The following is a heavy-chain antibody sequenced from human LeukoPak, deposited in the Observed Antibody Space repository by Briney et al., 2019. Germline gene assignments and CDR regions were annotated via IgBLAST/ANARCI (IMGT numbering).Heavy chain of an antibody. CDR3: ARDCVNYYDSSGYGV. V-gene: IGHV3-30*04. CDR2: ISYDGSNK. CDR1: GFTFSSYA. Sequence: GGSLRLSCAASGFTFSSYAMHWVRQAPGKGLEWVAVISYDGSNKYYADSVKGRFTISRDNSKNTLYLQMNSLRAEDTAVYYCARDCVNYYDSSGYGVWGQGTLVTVSS. J-gene: IGHJ4*02. D-gene: IGHD3-22*01.